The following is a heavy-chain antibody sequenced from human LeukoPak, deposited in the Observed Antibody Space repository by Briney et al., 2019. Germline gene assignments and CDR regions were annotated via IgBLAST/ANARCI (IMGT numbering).Heavy chain of an antibody. CDR3: AKDAGGYYYYYMGV. J-gene: IGHJ6*03. V-gene: IGHV3-9*01. CDR2: ISWNSNTI. D-gene: IGHD1-26*01. CDR1: GFIFDDYA. Sequence: PGGSLRLSCAASGFIFDDYAMHWVRDAPGKGLEWVSGISWNSNTIGYADSVKGRFTISRDNAKNSLYLQMNSLRPEDTALYYCAKDAGGYYYYYMGVWGKGTTVTISS.